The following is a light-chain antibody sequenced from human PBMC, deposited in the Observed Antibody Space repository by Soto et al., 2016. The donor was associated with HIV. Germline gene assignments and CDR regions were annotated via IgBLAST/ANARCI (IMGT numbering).Light chain of an antibody. V-gene: IGLV3-19*01. CDR3: NSRDSSGNHS. Sequence: SSELTQDPAVSVALGQTVRITCQGDSLRSYYASWYQQKPGQAPVLVIYGKNNRPSGIPDRFSGSSSGNTASLTITGAQAEDEADYYCNSRDSSGNHSFGTGTKVHRP. J-gene: IGLJ1*01. CDR2: GKN. CDR1: SLRSYY.